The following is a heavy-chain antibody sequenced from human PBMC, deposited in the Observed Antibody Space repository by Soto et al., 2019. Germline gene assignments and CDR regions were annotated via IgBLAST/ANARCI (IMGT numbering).Heavy chain of an antibody. Sequence: QVQLVESGGGVVQPGRSLTLSCAASGFSFSKYGMQWVRQAPGKGLEWVAAISDDGTKKYYGDSVKGRFTISRDNSKNTLYLQMDSLTAEATAIYYCAKEFWETEGYYSDCWGQGTLVTVSS. CDR3: AKEFWETEGYYSDC. J-gene: IGHJ4*02. D-gene: IGHD3-10*01. CDR1: GFSFSKYG. V-gene: IGHV3-30*18. CDR2: ISDDGTKK.